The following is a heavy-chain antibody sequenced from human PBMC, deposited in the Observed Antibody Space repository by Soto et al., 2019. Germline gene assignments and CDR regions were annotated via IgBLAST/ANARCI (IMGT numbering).Heavy chain of an antibody. CDR3: ATRSGDYVGWFDP. Sequence: HLQLRVSGRGLVKPSETLSLTCTVSGGSTIGSGFHWAWIRQPPGKGLEWIGSIYYSGTANYSPSLKSRLAIDVDTSKNQFSLRLSSVTAADTAVYYCATRSGDYVGWFDPWGQGTRVTVSS. D-gene: IGHD4-17*01. V-gene: IGHV4-39*01. CDR1: GGSTIGSGFH. J-gene: IGHJ5*02. CDR2: IYYSGTA.